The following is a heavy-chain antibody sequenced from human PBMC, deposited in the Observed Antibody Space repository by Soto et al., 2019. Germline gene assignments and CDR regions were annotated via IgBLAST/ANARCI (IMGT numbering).Heavy chain of an antibody. CDR1: GGSFSGYY. CDR2: INHSGST. D-gene: IGHD6-19*01. V-gene: IGHV4-34*01. J-gene: IGHJ4*02. CDR3: ATMVAVAGAFDY. Sequence: QVQLQQWGAGLLKPSETLSLTCAVYGGSFSGYYWSWIRQPPGKGLEWIGEINHSGSTNYNPSLKRRVTISVDTSKNQFSLKLSSVTAADTAVYYCATMVAVAGAFDYWGQGTLVTVSS.